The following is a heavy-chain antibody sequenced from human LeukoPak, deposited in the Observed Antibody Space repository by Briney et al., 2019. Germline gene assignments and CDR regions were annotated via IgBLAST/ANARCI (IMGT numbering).Heavy chain of an antibody. CDR2: IIPIFGTA. CDR1: GGTFSSYA. V-gene: IGHV1-69*06. CDR3: AHPYSSSWYYFDY. D-gene: IGHD6-13*01. Sequence: SLKVSCKASGGTFSSYAISWVRQAPGQGLEWMGGIIPIFGTANYAQKFQGRVTITADKSTSTAYMELSSLRSEDTAVYYCAHPYSSSWYYFDYWGQGTLVTVSS. J-gene: IGHJ4*02.